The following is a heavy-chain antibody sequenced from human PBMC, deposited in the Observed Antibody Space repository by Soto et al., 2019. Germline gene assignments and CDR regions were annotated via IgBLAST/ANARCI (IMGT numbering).Heavy chain of an antibody. CDR2: MSSYNGNT. J-gene: IGHJ4*02. CDR3: AFDTLTGYYLM. Sequence: QVQLVQSAAEVKKPGASVKVSCKASGYTSVSYAISWVRQAPGQGLEWMGWMSSYNGNTNYAQNLQGRVTMPTDTSTRTAYMELRSLRSDDTAVYYCAFDTLTGYYLMWGPGTLITVSS. CDR1: GYTSVSYA. V-gene: IGHV1-18*01. D-gene: IGHD3-9*01.